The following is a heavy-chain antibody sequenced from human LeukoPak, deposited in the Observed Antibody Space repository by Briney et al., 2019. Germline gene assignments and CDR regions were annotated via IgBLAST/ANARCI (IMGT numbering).Heavy chain of an antibody. V-gene: IGHV3-30*02. D-gene: IGHD1-26*01. CDR1: GFTFSSYG. CDR3: AKRYSGSVGSDY. CDR2: IRYDGSNK. Sequence: GGSLRLSCAASGFTFSSYGMHWVRQAPGKGLEWVAFIRYDGSNKYYADSVKGRFTISRDNSKNTLHLLMNSLRAEDTAVYYCAKRYSGSVGSDYWGQGTLVTVSS. J-gene: IGHJ4*02.